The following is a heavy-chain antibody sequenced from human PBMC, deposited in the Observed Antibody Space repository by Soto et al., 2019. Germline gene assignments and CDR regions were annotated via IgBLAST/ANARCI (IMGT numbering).Heavy chain of an antibody. D-gene: IGHD3-9*01. CDR2: INPNSGGT. V-gene: IGHV1-2*04. J-gene: IGHJ4*02. Sequence: ASVKVSCKAPGYTFTGYYMHWVRQAPGQGLEWMGWINPNSGGTNYAQKFQGWVSMTRDTSISTAYMELSRLRSDDTAVYYCARAHYDILTGYSNYFDYWGQGTLVTVSS. CDR3: ARAHYDILTGYSNYFDY. CDR1: GYTFTGYY.